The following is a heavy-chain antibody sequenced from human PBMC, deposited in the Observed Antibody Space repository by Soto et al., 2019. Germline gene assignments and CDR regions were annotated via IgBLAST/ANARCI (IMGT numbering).Heavy chain of an antibody. Sequence: TLSVTCSFSGGSMSSGAYYWNWIRQHPVKGLEWIAYIYHTGNTYYNPSLRSRTTISVDTSENQFSLKLTSVTDADTAVYYCASSYSGYLDNWGQGTLVTVSS. V-gene: IGHV4-31*03. CDR3: ASSYSGYLDN. CDR2: IYHTGNT. J-gene: IGHJ4*02. D-gene: IGHD3-22*01. CDR1: GGSMSSGAYY.